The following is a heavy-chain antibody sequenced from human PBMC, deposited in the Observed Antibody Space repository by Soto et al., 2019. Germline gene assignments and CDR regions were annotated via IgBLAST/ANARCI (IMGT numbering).Heavy chain of an antibody. J-gene: IGHJ3*02. D-gene: IGHD2-15*01. CDR3: AREFRRDMDQGAFDI. V-gene: IGHV4-39*07. Sequence: PSETLSLTCTVSGGSISSSGYYWGWIRQPPGKGLEWIGSIYYSGSTYYNPSLKSRVTVSVDTSKNQFSLKLSSVTAADTAVYYCAREFRRDMDQGAFDIWGQGTMVTVSS. CDR2: IYYSGST. CDR1: GGSISSSGYY.